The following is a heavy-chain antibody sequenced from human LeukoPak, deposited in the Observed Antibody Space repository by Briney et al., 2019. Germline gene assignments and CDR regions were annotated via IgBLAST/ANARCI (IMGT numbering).Heavy chain of an antibody. J-gene: IGHJ6*03. Sequence: SETLSLTCAVYGGSFSGYYWSWIRQPPGKGLEWIGSIYHSGSTYYNPSLKSRVTISVDTSKNQFSLKLSSVTAADTAVYYCAREFFEGYSYGPPPRYYYMDVWGKGTTVTVSS. V-gene: IGHV4-34*01. CDR2: IYHSGST. D-gene: IGHD5-18*01. CDR1: GGSFSGYY. CDR3: AREFFEGYSYGPPPRYYYMDV.